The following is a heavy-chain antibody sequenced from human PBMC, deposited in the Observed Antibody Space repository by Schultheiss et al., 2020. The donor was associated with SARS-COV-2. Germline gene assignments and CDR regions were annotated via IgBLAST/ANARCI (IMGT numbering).Heavy chain of an antibody. J-gene: IGHJ6*02. CDR3: ARDGLLAAAGDYYYYGMDV. D-gene: IGHD6-13*01. Sequence: ASVKVSCKASGYTFTTYEINWVRQAPGQGLEWMGWISAYNGNTNYAQKLQGRVTMTTDTSTSTAYMELRSLRSDDTAVYYCARDGLLAAAGDYYYYGMDVWGQGTTVTVSS. V-gene: IGHV1-18*01. CDR1: GYTFTTYE. CDR2: ISAYNGNT.